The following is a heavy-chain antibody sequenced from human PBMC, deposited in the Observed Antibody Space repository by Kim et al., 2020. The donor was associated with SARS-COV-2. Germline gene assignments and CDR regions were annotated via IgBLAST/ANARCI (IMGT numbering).Heavy chain of an antibody. CDR1: GFTVSSYD. CDR3: ARGRGYCSGGSCYSAAGFDY. CDR2: IGTAGDT. V-gene: IGHV3-13*04. Sequence: GGSLRLSCAASGFTVSSYDMHWVRQATGKGLEWVSAIGTAGDTYYPGSVKGRFTISRENAKNSLYLQMNSLRAGDTAVYYCARGRGYCSGGSCYSAAGFDYWGQGTLVTVSS. D-gene: IGHD2-15*01. J-gene: IGHJ4*02.